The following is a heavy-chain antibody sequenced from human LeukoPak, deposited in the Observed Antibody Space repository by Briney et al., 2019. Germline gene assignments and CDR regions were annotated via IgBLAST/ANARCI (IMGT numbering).Heavy chain of an antibody. CDR2: INPSGSST. D-gene: IGHD3-16*01. Sequence: ASVKVSCKASGYTFTSYYMHWVRQAPGQGLEWMGVINPSGSSTSYAQKFQGRVTMTSDMSTSTAYMELRSLRSDDTAVYYCARCLMSRNYYYYYMDVWGKGTTVTVSS. CDR3: ARCLMSRNYYYYYMDV. V-gene: IGHV1-46*01. J-gene: IGHJ6*03. CDR1: GYTFTSYY.